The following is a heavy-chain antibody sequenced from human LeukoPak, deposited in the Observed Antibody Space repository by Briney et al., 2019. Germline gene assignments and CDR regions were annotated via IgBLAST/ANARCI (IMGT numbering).Heavy chain of an antibody. CDR2: IYTSVSS. Sequence: PSETLSLTCCVPGDSISSGGCYSSWIRQPAVKGLEWIGHIYTSVSSKYNPALRSRVNISLETSKNQFSLRLSSVTAADTAVYYCAIFWAKGGPFLGEDVWGKGTTVTVSS. CDR1: GDSISSGGCY. V-gene: IGHV4-61*09. J-gene: IGHJ6*04. D-gene: IGHD2/OR15-2a*01. CDR3: AIFWAKGGPFLGEDV.